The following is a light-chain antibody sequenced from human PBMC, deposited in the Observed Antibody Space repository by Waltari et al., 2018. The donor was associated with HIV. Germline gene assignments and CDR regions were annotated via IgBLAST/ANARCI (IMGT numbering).Light chain of an antibody. CDR2: EAS. CDR3: QQYGISPIT. V-gene: IGKV3-20*01. J-gene: IGKJ5*01. CDR1: QSVNTNY. Sequence: EVVLTQSPGTVSLSPGERATLSCRASQSVNTNYLAWYQQKPGQAPRLLIYEASGRATCIPDRFSGSGSGTDFTLTISRVEPEDFAVYFCQQYGISPITFGQGTRLE.